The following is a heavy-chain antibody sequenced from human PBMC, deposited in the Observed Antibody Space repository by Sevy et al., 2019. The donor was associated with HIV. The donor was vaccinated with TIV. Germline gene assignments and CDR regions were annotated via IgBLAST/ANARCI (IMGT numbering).Heavy chain of an antibody. V-gene: IGHV3-23*01. D-gene: IGHD6-13*01. CDR2: ISGSGGST. Sequence: GGSLRLSCAASGFTFSSYAMSWVRQAPGKGLEWVSAISGSGGSTYYADSVKGRFTISRDNYKNTQYLQMSSLGAEDTVVYCCADSYSSRRNYYYGMDVWGQGTTVTVSS. CDR1: GFTFSSYA. J-gene: IGHJ6*02. CDR3: ADSYSSRRNYYYGMDV.